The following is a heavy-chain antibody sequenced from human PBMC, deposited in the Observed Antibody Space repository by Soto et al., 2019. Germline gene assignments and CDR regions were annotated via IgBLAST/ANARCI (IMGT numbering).Heavy chain of an antibody. J-gene: IGHJ4*02. Sequence: LRLSCATSGFMFNDYAMYWVRQAPGQGLEWVAMISSDGNHQFYVDNVRGRFTVSRDNSKNTLNLQMNSLRPEDTAVYYCSRGTYYPQSSGLHADYWGPGTVVTVSS. D-gene: IGHD3-22*01. V-gene: IGHV3-30*03. CDR1: GFMFNDYA. CDR2: ISSDGNHQ. CDR3: SRGTYYPQSSGLHADY.